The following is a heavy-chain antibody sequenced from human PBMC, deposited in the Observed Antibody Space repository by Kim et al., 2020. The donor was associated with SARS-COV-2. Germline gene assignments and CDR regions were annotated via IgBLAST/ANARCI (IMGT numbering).Heavy chain of an antibody. CDR3: ARTPITMIVVVDAFDI. V-gene: IGHV4-31*02. Sequence: SLKSRVTISGDTSKNPFSLKLSSATAADTAVYYCARTPITMIVVVDAFDIWGQGTMVTVSS. D-gene: IGHD3-22*01. J-gene: IGHJ3*02.